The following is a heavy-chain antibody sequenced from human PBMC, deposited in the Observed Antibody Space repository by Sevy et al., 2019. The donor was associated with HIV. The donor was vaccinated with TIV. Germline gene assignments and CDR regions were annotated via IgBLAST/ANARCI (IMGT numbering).Heavy chain of an antibody. D-gene: IGHD3-3*01. Sequence: GGSLRLSCLASGFKFSDYYMAWIRQVPGKGLEWVSYSDFSGNNIYNVDSVEGRFTLSWDNAENSLYIRMNSLTAQDTAVYYCARFYDFWSGSPPPHYEYAVDDWGQGTTVTVSS. V-gene: IGHV3-11*01. CDR3: ARFYDFWSGSPPPHYEYAVDD. J-gene: IGHJ6*01. CDR1: GFKFSDYY. CDR2: SDFSGNNI.